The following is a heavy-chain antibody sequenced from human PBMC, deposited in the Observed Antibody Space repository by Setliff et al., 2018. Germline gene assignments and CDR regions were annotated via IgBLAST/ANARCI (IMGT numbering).Heavy chain of an antibody. V-gene: IGHV4-59*08. Sequence: PSETLSLTCTVSGGSISNYYWSWIRQSPGRGLEWIAYISYTGSTNYNPSLKSRVTISLDTSKNHFSLNLRSVTAADTAVYYCARLSPYNTGPPFDYWGQGTLVTVSS. CDR2: ISYTGST. CDR3: ARLSPYNTGPPFDY. CDR1: GGSISNYY. J-gene: IGHJ4*02. D-gene: IGHD2-8*02.